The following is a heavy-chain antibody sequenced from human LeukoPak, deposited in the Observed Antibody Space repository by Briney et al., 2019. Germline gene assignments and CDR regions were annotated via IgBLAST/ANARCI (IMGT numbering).Heavy chain of an antibody. CDR1: GGSISSSSYY. CDR3: GRGVSGYYDSSGYYLGYFYMDV. Sequence: SETLSLTCTVSGGSISSSSYYWGWIRQPPGKGLEWIGYLYYSGSAYYNPSLKSRVTILIDTSKNQFSLKLNSVTAADTAAYYCGRGVSGYYDSSGYYLGYFYMDVWGKGTTVTVSS. D-gene: IGHD3-22*01. V-gene: IGHV4-30-4*08. CDR2: LYYSGSA. J-gene: IGHJ6*03.